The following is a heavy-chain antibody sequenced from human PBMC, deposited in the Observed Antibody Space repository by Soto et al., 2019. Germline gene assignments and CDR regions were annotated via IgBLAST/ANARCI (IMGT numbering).Heavy chain of an antibody. V-gene: IGHV1-69*14. Sequence: QVQLVQSGAEVKKPGSSVKVSCKASGGTFSSYAISWVRQAPGKGLEWMGGIIPIFGTANYAQKFQGRVKITADKSKRTDYMEMRSLRSDDKAVYYCERGAIAAPTFDYWGQGTLVNVSS. D-gene: IGHD6-13*01. CDR3: ERGAIAAPTFDY. CDR2: IIPIFGTA. J-gene: IGHJ4*02. CDR1: GGTFSSYA.